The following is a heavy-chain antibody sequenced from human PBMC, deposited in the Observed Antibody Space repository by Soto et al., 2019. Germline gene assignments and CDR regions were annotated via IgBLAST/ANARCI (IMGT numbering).Heavy chain of an antibody. CDR1: GFAFSSYW. V-gene: IGHV3-7*01. CDR2: IKQDGGEK. Sequence: GGSLRLSCAASGFAFSSYWVNWVRQAPGKGLEWVANIKQDGGEKHYVDSVKGRFTISRDNANNSAFLQMSSLRAEDTAVYYCATSRTFDYWGQGTLVTVSS. CDR3: ATSRTFDY. J-gene: IGHJ4*02. D-gene: IGHD6-13*01.